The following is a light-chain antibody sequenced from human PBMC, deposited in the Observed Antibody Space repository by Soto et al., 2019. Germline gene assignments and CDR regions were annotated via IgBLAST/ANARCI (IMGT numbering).Light chain of an antibody. V-gene: IGKV1-33*01. Sequence: DLQMTQSPSSLSASVGDRVTITCQASQDISKYLNWYQQKPGKAPKLLIYDASNLETGVPSRFSGSGSGTDFTFTISSLQAEDIATYYCQQYDNLPLTFGPGTKVDIK. J-gene: IGKJ3*01. CDR2: DAS. CDR3: QQYDNLPLT. CDR1: QDISKY.